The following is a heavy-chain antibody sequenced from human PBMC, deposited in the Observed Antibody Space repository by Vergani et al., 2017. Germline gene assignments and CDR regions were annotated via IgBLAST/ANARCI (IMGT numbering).Heavy chain of an antibody. D-gene: IGHD2-21*01. J-gene: IGHJ6*02. Sequence: EVQLVESGGGIVKPGGSLRLSCVASGFSFRNAWMNWVRRTPGKGLEWVGRIKSTFDRGTTDYAAAVKGRFTISRDDSKNTLFLQMNGLKTEYIGVYYWTTDPRYCGDGSCYWLRDHHYYGMDVWGQGTTVTVSS. CDR2: IKSTFDRGTT. V-gene: IGHV3-15*07. CDR3: TTDPRYCGDGSCYWLRDHHYYGMDV. CDR1: GFSFRNAW.